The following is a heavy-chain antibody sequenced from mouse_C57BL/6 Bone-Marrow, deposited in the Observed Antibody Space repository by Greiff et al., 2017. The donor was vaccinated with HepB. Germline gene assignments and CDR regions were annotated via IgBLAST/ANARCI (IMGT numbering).Heavy chain of an antibody. V-gene: IGHV1-50*01. CDR3: AGEGDYDYDYDAMDY. Sequence: QVQLQQPGAELVKPGASVKLSCKASGYTFTSYWMQWVKQRPGQGLEWIGEIDPSDSYTNYNHKFKGKATLTVDTSSSTAYMQLSSLTSEDSAVSYCAGEGDYDYDYDAMDYWGQGTSVTVSS. J-gene: IGHJ4*01. CDR1: GYTFTSYW. CDR2: IDPSDSYT. D-gene: IGHD2-4*01.